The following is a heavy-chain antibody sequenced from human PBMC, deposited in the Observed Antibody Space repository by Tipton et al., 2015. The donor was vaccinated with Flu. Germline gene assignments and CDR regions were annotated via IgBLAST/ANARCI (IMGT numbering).Heavy chain of an antibody. D-gene: IGHD2-21*01. J-gene: IGHJ4*02. Sequence: GSLRLSCAASGFTFSSYWVNWVRQAPGMGLEWVANIKYDGSEIYYVDSVKGRFTISRDSAKNSLYLQMNSLRAEDTAVYYCARQIGGGDCYWGQGTLVTVSS. CDR3: ARQIGGGDCY. CDR2: IKYDGSEI. CDR1: GFTFSSYW. V-gene: IGHV3-7*03.